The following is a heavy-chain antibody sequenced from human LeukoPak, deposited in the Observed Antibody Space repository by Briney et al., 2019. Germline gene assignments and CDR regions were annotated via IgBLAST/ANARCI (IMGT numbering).Heavy chain of an antibody. CDR3: ARSSYSSSWYDYTFDY. J-gene: IGHJ4*02. D-gene: IGHD6-13*01. V-gene: IGHV4-59*08. CDR1: GGSISSYY. CDR2: IYYSGIT. Sequence: SETLSLTCTVSGGSISSYYWTWIRQPPGKGLEWIGYIYYSGITNYNPSLKSRVTISVDTSKNQFSLKLSSVTAAVTAVYYCARSSYSSSWYDYTFDYWGQGTLVTVSS.